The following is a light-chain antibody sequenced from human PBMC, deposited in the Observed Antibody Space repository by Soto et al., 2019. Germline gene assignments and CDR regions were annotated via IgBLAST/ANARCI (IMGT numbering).Light chain of an antibody. CDR2: LNSDGSH. Sequence: QLVLTQSPSASASLGDSVKLTCTLSSGHSSYAIAWHQQQPEKGPRYLMKLNSDGSHSKGDGIPDRFSGSSSGAERYLTISSLQSEDEADYYCQTWDTGLDRVFGGGTKLTVL. CDR1: SGHSSYA. J-gene: IGLJ2*01. CDR3: QTWDTGLDRV. V-gene: IGLV4-69*01.